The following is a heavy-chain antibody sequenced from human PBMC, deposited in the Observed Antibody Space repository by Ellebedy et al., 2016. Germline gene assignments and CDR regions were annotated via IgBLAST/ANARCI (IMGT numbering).Heavy chain of an antibody. CDR2: ISAGSDTT. CDR1: GFNFNTYF. Sequence: GESLKISXTASGFNFNTYFMSWVRQAPGKGLEWVSTISAGSDTTRFADSVKGRFTISRDSSKNTVYLRMNHLTAEDTAVYYCRQGHYADLWGQGTLVTVSS. V-gene: IGHV3-23*01. D-gene: IGHD4-17*01. J-gene: IGHJ4*02. CDR3: RQGHYADL.